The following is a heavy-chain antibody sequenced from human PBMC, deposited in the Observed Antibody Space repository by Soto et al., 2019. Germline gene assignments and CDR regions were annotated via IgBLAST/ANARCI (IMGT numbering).Heavy chain of an antibody. CDR3: AKDFSLYCSSTSCYPYYFDY. J-gene: IGHJ4*02. Sequence: GGSLRLSCAASGFTFDDYAMHWVRQAPGKGLEWVSGISWNSGSIGYAGSAKGRFTISRDNAKNSLYLQMNSLRAEDTALYYCAKDFSLYCSSTSCYPYYFDYWGQGTLVTVSS. V-gene: IGHV3-9*01. D-gene: IGHD2-2*01. CDR1: GFTFDDYA. CDR2: ISWNSGSI.